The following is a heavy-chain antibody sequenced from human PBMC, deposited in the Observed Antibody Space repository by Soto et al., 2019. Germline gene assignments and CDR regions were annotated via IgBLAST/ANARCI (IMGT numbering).Heavy chain of an antibody. CDR1: GFSFSSYD. Sequence: PEGSLRLSCAASGFSFSSYDMHWVRQAPGKGLEWVAVISYDGSNKYYADSVKGRFTISRDNSKNTLYLQMNSLRAEDTAVYYCAIPHIVVVTAIDHWGQGTLVTVSS. V-gene: IGHV3-30*03. CDR2: ISYDGSNK. J-gene: IGHJ5*02. D-gene: IGHD2-21*02. CDR3: AIPHIVVVTAIDH.